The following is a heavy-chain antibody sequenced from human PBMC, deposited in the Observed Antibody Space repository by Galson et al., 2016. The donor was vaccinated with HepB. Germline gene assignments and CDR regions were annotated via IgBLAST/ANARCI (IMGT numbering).Heavy chain of an antibody. Sequence: SLRLSCAGSGFTFSRSGLNWVRQAPGKGLQWVSYIGSSVSTIYYADSVKGRFTISRDNAKNSVYLQMHSLRDDDTAVYFCARVVLGRHGPQGIFDIWGQGTLVTVSS. D-gene: IGHD2-21*01. CDR1: GFTFSRSG. V-gene: IGHV3-48*02. CDR3: ARVVLGRHGPQGIFDI. CDR2: IGSSVSTI. J-gene: IGHJ3*02.